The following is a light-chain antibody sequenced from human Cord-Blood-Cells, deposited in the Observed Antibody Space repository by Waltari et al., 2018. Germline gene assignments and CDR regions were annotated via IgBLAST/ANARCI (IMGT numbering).Light chain of an antibody. V-gene: IGLV2-14*03. CDR2: DVS. CDR1: SSDVGGYNY. Sequence: QSALTQPASVSGSPGQSITISCTGTSSDVGGYNYVSWYQQHPGKAPTLMIYDVSNRPSVVSNRFSGSRSGTMSSLTISGLQAEDEADYYCSSYTSSSTRVFGAGTKLTVL. J-gene: IGLJ3*02. CDR3: SSYTSSSTRV.